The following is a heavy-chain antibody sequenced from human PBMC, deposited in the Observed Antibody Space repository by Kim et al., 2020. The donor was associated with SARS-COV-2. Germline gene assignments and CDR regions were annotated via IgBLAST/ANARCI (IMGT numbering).Heavy chain of an antibody. D-gene: IGHD6-13*01. V-gene: IGHV1-8*03. CDR3: ARRVAAAGTDLRF. Sequence: YAQKFQGRVTSTRNTSISTAYMELSSLRSEDTAVYYCARRVAAAGTDLRFWGQGTLVTVSS. J-gene: IGHJ4*02.